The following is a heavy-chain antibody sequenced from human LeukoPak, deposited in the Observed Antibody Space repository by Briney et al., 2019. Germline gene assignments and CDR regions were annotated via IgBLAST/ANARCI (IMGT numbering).Heavy chain of an antibody. D-gene: IGHD3-10*01. CDR3: ASDFGSGSFFAY. CDR2: IKQDGSEK. J-gene: IGHJ4*02. CDR1: GFTFSTHW. V-gene: IGHV3-7*03. Sequence: GGPLRLSCAASGFTFSTHWMSWVRQIPGKGLEWVANIKQDGSEKHYVDSVRGRFTISRDNAESSLYLQMNSLRAEDTAVYYCASDFGSGSFFAYWGQGTLVTVSS.